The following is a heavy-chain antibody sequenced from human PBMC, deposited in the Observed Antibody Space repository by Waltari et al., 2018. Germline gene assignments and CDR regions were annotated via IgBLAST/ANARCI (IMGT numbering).Heavy chain of an antibody. D-gene: IGHD6-13*01. CDR2: IYSGGST. J-gene: IGHJ4*02. Sequence: EVQLLESGGGLVQPGGSLRLSCEASGFTFSSYAMSWVRQAPGKGLEWVSVIYSGGSTYYADSVKGRFTISRDNSKNTLYLQMNSLRAEDTAVYYCAKAHYSSSWYYDYWGQGTLVTVSS. CDR1: GFTFSSYA. V-gene: IGHV3-23*03. CDR3: AKAHYSSSWYYDY.